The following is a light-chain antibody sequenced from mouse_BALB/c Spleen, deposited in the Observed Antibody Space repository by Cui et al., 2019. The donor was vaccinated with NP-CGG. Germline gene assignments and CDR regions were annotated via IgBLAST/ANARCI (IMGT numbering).Light chain of an antibody. V-gene: IGLV1*01. CDR2: GTN. Sequence: QAFVTQESALTTSPGETVTLTCRSSTGAVTTSNYANWVQEKPDHLFTGLIGGTNNRAPGIPARFSGSLIGDKDALTVTGAQTEDEAIYFCALWYSNHWVFGGGTKLTVL. J-gene: IGLJ1*01. CDR1: TGAVTTSNY. CDR3: ALWYSNHWV.